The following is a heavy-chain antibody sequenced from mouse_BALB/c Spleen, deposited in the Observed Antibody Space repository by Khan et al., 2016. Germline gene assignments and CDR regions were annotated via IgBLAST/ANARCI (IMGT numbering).Heavy chain of an antibody. CDR1: GYTFTSYW. CDR2: INPSTGYT. J-gene: IGHJ3*01. D-gene: IGHD2-10*01. CDR3: ARWAYYGNYLFAY. Sequence: QVRLQQSGAELAKPGASVKMSCKASGYTFTSYWMHWVKQRPGQGLEWIGYINPSTGYTEYNQKFKDKATLTADKSSSTAYMQLSSLTSEGSAVYYCARWAYYGNYLFAYWGQGTLVTVSA. V-gene: IGHV1-7*01.